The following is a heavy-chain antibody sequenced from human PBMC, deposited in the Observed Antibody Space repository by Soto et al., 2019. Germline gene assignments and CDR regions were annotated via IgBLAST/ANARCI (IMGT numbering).Heavy chain of an antibody. Sequence: GWRGRPCAASGCTHSSKWVGLFRQATGKGLQWLASIKPYASQGKYVDSVKGRFTVSRDDAKNSLYLQMDSLRGEDKAVYYCARDSGYASGSSVNHYLECWGRGTLGSVCS. CDR3: ARDSGYASGSSVNHYLEC. D-gene: IGHD3-10*01. CDR2: IKPYASQG. J-gene: IGHJ4*01. V-gene: IGHV3-7*01. CDR1: GCTHSSKW.